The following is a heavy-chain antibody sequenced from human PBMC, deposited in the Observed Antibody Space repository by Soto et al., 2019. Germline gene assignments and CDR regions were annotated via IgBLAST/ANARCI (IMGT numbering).Heavy chain of an antibody. Sequence: SETLSLTCTVSGGSISSSSYYWGWIRQPPGKWLEWIGSIYYSGSTYYNPSLKSRVTISVDTSKNQFSLKLSSVTAADTAVYYCARRIVVVPAAIYYYYGMDVWGQGTTVTVYS. V-gene: IGHV4-39*01. CDR2: IYYSGST. D-gene: IGHD2-2*01. CDR1: GGSISSSSYY. CDR3: ARRIVVVPAAIYYYYGMDV. J-gene: IGHJ6*02.